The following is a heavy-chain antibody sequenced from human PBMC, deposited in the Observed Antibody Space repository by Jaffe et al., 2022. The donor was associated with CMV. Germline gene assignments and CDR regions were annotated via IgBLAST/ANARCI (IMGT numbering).Heavy chain of an antibody. V-gene: IGHV3-33*08. CDR2: IWYDGSNK. CDR1: GFTFSSYG. J-gene: IGHJ6*03. D-gene: IGHD2-2*01. Sequence: QVQLVESGGGVVQPGRSLRLSCAASGFTFSSYGMHWVRQAPGKGLEWVAVIWYDGSNKYYADSVKGRFTISRDNSKNTLYLQMNSLRAEDTAVYYCARGYCSSTSCYSSLWCAFCYYYMDVWGKGTTVTVSS. CDR3: ARGYCSSTSCYSSLWCAFCYYYMDV.